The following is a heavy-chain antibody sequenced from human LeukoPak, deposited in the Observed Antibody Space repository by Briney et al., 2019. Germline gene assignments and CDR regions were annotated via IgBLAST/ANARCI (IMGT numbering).Heavy chain of an antibody. CDR1: GFTFSSYA. V-gene: IGHV3-23*01. D-gene: IGHD3-10*01. J-gene: IGHJ4*02. CDR2: ISGSGGST. CDR3: AKGTRITMVRGVFDY. Sequence: GGSLRLSCAASGFTFSSYATSWVRQAPGKGLEWVSAISGSGGSTYYADSVKGRFTISRDNSKNTLYLQMNSLRAEDTAVYYCAKGTRITMVRGVFDYWGQGTLVTVSS.